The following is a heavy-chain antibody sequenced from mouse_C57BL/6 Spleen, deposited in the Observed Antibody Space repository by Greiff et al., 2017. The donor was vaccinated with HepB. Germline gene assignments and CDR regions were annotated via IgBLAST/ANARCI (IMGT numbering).Heavy chain of an antibody. J-gene: IGHJ3*01. V-gene: IGHV1-85*01. CDR3: ARSTTVVQRGFAY. Sequence: QVQLKESGPELVKPGASVKLSCKASGYTFTSYDINWVKQRPGQGLEWIGWIYPRDGSTKYNEKFKGKATLTVDTSSSTAYMELHSLTSEDSAVYFCARSTTVVQRGFAYWGQGTRVTVSA. CDR2: IYPRDGST. CDR1: GYTFTSYD. D-gene: IGHD1-1*01.